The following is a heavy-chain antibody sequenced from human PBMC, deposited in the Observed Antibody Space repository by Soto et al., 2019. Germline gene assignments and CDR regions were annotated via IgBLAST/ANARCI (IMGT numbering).Heavy chain of an antibody. CDR2: TSADNGDT. CDR1: GYTFARYG. CDR3: ARDERGTCTSVSCYYFDY. J-gene: IGHJ4*02. D-gene: IGHD2-2*01. V-gene: IGHV1-18*04. Sequence: QVQLVQPGAEVKEPGASVKVSCRASGYTFARYGFSWVRQAPGQGLEWMAWTSADNGDTNYAQKFQGRVTLTTDTSTGTAYIELRSLRSDDTAVYYCARDERGTCTSVSCYYFDYWGQGTLVTVSS.